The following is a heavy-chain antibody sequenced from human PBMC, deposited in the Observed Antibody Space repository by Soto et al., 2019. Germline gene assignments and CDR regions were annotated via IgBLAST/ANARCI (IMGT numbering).Heavy chain of an antibody. Sequence: PGESLKLSCQGSGYSFTSHWIGWVRQKPGKGLEWMGIISPGDSDTRYSPSFQGQVTISADKSINTAYLQWSSLKASDTAMYYCARASGSGSYYSPADSWGQGTLVTVSS. CDR3: ARASGSGSYYSPADS. CDR1: GYSFTSHW. V-gene: IGHV5-51*01. CDR2: ISPGDSDT. J-gene: IGHJ4*02. D-gene: IGHD3-10*01.